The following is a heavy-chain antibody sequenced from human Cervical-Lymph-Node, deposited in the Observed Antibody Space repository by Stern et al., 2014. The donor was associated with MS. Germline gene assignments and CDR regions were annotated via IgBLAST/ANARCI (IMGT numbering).Heavy chain of an antibody. V-gene: IGHV4-39*01. CDR3: ARHALWPKVFDY. CDR1: GGSISSSDYY. CDR2: IYYSGTT. Sequence: QVQLQESGPGLVKPSETLSLTCNVSGGSISSSDYYWAWIRQPPGKGLEWIGSIYYSGTTHYNPSLKSRVTMSEDTSKNQFSLKVPSVPAADTALYFCARHALWPKVFDYWGQGRLVTVSS. J-gene: IGHJ4*02.